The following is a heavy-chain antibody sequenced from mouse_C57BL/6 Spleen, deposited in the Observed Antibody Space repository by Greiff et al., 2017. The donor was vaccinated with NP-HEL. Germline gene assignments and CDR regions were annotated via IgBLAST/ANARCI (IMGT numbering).Heavy chain of an antibody. CDR1: GFTFSSYA. CDR3: AREDYYGSSYWFAY. J-gene: IGHJ3*01. V-gene: IGHV5-4*01. CDR2: ISDGGRYT. Sequence: EVQVVESGGGLVKPGGSLKLSCAASGFTFSSYAMSWVRQTPEKRLEWVATISDGGRYTYYPDNVKGRFTISRDNAKNNLYLQMSHLKSEDTAMYYCAREDYYGSSYWFAYWGQGTLVTVSA. D-gene: IGHD1-1*01.